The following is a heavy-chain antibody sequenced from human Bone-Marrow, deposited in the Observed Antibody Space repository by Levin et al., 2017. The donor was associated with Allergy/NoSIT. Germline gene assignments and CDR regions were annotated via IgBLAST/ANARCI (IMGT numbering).Heavy chain of an antibody. CDR1: GYSFTSYW. CDR2: IYPGDSDT. Sequence: GESLKISCKGSGYSFTSYWIGWVRQMPGKGLEWMGIIYPGDSDTRYSPSFQGQVTISADKSISTAYLQWSSLKASDTAMYYCATTLCSGGSCYSESTEYNWFDPWGQGTLVTVSS. J-gene: IGHJ5*02. D-gene: IGHD2-15*01. CDR3: ATTLCSGGSCYSESTEYNWFDP. V-gene: IGHV5-51*01.